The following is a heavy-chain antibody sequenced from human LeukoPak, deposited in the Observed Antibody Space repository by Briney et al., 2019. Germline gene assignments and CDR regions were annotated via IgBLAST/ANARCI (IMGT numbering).Heavy chain of an antibody. CDR1: GFTFSSSA. CDR2: IAYDGSNE. Sequence: HLGGSLRLSCAASGFTFSSSAMHWVRQAPGKGLEWVAFIAYDGSNEDYADSVKGRFTISRDNSKDTLYLQMNSLRAEDTAVYYCASSEMATQIDYWGQGTLVTVSS. V-gene: IGHV3-30*14. D-gene: IGHD5-24*01. J-gene: IGHJ4*02. CDR3: ASSEMATQIDY.